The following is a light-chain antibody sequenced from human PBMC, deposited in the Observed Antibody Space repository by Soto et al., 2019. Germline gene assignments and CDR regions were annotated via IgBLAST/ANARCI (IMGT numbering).Light chain of an antibody. CDR2: AAS. CDR3: QQYNNWPPIT. Sequence: EIVMTQSPATLSVSPGERVTLSCRASQSIGSDLAWYQQKPGQPPRLLIYAASTRATGIPARFSVSGSGTDFTLTISSLQSEDFAVYYCQQYNNWPPITFGQGTRLEIK. J-gene: IGKJ5*01. CDR1: QSIGSD. V-gene: IGKV3-15*01.